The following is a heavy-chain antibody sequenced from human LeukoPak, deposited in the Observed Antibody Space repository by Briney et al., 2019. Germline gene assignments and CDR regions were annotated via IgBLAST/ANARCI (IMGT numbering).Heavy chain of an antibody. CDR2: IYHSGST. V-gene: IGHV4-4*02. J-gene: IGHJ4*02. CDR1: GGSISSSNW. CDR3: AREEGGYDLGEDY. D-gene: IGHD5-12*01. Sequence: SGTLSLTCAVSGGSISSSNWWSWVRQPPGKGLEWIGEIYHSGSTNYNPSLKSRVTISVDKSKNQFSLKLSSVTAADTAVYYCAREEGGYDLGEDYWGQGTLVTVSS.